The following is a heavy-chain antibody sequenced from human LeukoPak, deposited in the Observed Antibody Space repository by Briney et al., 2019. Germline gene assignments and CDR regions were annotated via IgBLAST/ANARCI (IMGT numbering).Heavy chain of an antibody. J-gene: IGHJ3*02. CDR2: IYPGDSDT. Sequence: GESLKISCKGSGYSFTSYWIAWVRQMPGKGLEWMGIIYPGDSDTRYSPSFQGQVTISADKSISTAYLQWSSLKASDTAMYYCARHHYYGSGSYYNGDAFDIWGQGTMVTVSS. V-gene: IGHV5-51*01. CDR3: ARHHYYGSGSYYNGDAFDI. CDR1: GYSFTSYW. D-gene: IGHD3-10*01.